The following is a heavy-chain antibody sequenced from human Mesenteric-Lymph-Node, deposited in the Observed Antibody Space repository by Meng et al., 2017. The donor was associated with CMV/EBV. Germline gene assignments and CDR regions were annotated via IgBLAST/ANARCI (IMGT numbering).Heavy chain of an antibody. D-gene: IGHD2/OR15-2a*01. Sequence: GESLKISCAASGFTFDDYAMHWVRQAPGKGLEWVSLITWDGNTYFADSVKGLFTISRDNRKDSLYLQMNSLRADDTAVYYCARIFEGVDVWGQGTTVTVSS. V-gene: IGHV3-43D*03. CDR1: GFTFDDYA. J-gene: IGHJ6*02. CDR2: ITWDGNT. CDR3: ARIFEGVDV.